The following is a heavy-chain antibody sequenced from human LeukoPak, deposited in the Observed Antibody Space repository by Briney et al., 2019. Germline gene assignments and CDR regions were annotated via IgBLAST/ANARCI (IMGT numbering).Heavy chain of an antibody. J-gene: IGHJ4*02. CDR1: GYTFTVYY. CDR3: ARRGNYDNLWGNSLNN. V-gene: IGHV1-2*02. Sequence: ASVKVSCKASGYTFTVYYIHWVRQAPGQGLEWMGWINPNSGGTNYAQKFQGGVTMTRDASISTAYMEMSRLRSDDTAIYYCARRGNYDNLWGNSLNNWGQGTLVTVSS. CDR2: INPNSGGT. D-gene: IGHD3-16*01.